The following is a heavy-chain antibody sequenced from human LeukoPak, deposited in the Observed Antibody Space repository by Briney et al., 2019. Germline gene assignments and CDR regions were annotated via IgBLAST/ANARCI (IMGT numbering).Heavy chain of an antibody. CDR3: ARVTYLWSGYSPFDY. Sequence: ASVKVSYKASGYTFTSYGISWVRQAPGQGLEWMGWISAYNGNTNYAQKLQGRVTMTTDTSTSTAYMELRSLRSDDTAVYYCARVTYLWSGYSPFDYWGQGTLVTVSS. CDR1: GYTFTSYG. J-gene: IGHJ4*02. D-gene: IGHD3-3*01. CDR2: ISAYNGNT. V-gene: IGHV1-18*01.